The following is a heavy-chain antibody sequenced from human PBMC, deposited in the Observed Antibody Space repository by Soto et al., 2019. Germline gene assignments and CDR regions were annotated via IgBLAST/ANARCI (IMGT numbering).Heavy chain of an antibody. CDR2: IYYSGST. CDR1: GGSISSSSYY. J-gene: IGHJ6*02. V-gene: IGHV4-39*01. D-gene: IGHD3-22*01. Sequence: SERLSLTCTVSGGSISSSSYYWGWTRQPPGKGLEWIGSIYYSGSTYYNPSLKSRVTISVDTSKNQFSLKLSSVTAADTAVYYCASLAYDSSGYRNYYYYGMDVWGQGTTVTVSS. CDR3: ASLAYDSSGYRNYYYYGMDV.